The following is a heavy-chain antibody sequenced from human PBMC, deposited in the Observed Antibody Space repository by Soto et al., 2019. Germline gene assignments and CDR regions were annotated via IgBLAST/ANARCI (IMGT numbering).Heavy chain of an antibody. CDR1: GGSISSSRYY. D-gene: IGHD3-16*01. CDR2: IYYSGST. CDR3: ANVPRRGYYYYMDV. V-gene: IGHV4-39*01. J-gene: IGHJ6*03. Sequence: SETLSLTCTVSGGSISSSRYYWGWIRQPPGQGLEWIGSIYYSGSTYYNPSLKSRVTISVDTSKNQFSLKLSSVTAADTAVYYCANVPRRGYYYYMDVWGKGTTVTVSS.